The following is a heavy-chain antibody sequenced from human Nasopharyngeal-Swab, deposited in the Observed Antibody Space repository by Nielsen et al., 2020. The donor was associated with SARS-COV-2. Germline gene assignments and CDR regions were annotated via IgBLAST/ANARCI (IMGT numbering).Heavy chain of an antibody. CDR1: GASITSGSYY. J-gene: IGHJ5*02. CDR2: IYYSGST. D-gene: IGHD3-9*01. V-gene: IGHV4-39*01. Sequence: ETLSLTCTVSGASITSGSYYWGWIRQPPGKGLEWIGSIYYSGSTYYNPSLKSRVTISVDTSKNQFSLKLNSVTAADTAVYYCARHEGGVRYFDWLLTGPNWFDPWGQGTLVTVSS. CDR3: ARHEGGVRYFDWLLTGPNWFDP.